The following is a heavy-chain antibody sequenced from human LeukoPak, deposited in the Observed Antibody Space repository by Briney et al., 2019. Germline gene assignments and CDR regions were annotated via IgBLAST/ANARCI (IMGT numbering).Heavy chain of an antibody. CDR3: AREEVLLWFGEFANFDY. CDR2: INPSGGST. V-gene: IGHV1-46*01. Sequence: ASVKVSCKASGYTFTSYGISWVRQAPGQGLEWMGIINPSGGSTSYAQKFQGRVTMTRDASTSTVYMELSSLRSEDTAVYYCAREEVLLWFGEFANFDYWGQGTLVTVSS. D-gene: IGHD3-10*01. J-gene: IGHJ4*02. CDR1: GYTFTSYG.